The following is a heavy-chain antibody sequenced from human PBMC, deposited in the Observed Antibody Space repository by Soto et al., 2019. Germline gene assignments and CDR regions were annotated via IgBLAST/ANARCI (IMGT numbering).Heavy chain of an antibody. V-gene: IGHV4-34*01. Sequence: SETLSLTCAVYGGSFSGYYWSWIRQPPGKGLEWIGEINHSGSTNYNPSLKSRVTISVDTSKNQFSLKLSSVTAADTAVYYCARAGGNDYGDYWGQGTLVTVSS. D-gene: IGHD3-16*01. J-gene: IGHJ4*02. CDR3: ARAGGNDYGDY. CDR2: INHSGST. CDR1: GGSFSGYY.